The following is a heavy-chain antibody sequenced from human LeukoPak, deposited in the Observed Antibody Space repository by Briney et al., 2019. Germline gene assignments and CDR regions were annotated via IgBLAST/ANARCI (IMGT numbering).Heavy chain of an antibody. J-gene: IGHJ3*02. D-gene: IGHD3-22*01. CDR3: ARVVGYEYYDSSGYIDAFDI. Sequence: ASVKVSCKASGYIFTSYGISWVRQAPGQGLEWMGIINPSGGSTSYAQKFQGRVTMTRDMSTSTVYMELSSLRSEDTAVYYCARVVGYEYYDSSGYIDAFDIWGQGTMVTVSS. CDR2: INPSGGST. V-gene: IGHV1-46*01. CDR1: GYIFTSYG.